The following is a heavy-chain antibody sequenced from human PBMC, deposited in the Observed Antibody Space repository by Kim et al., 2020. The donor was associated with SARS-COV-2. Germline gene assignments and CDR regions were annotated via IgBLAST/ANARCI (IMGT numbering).Heavy chain of an antibody. V-gene: IGHV4-59*09. J-gene: IGHJ5*02. D-gene: IGHD2-15*01. CDR3: ARGYCSGGSCYPDP. Sequence: TPSLKSRVTISVDTSKNQFSLKLSSVTAADTAVYYCARGYCSGGSCYPDPWGQGTLVTVSS.